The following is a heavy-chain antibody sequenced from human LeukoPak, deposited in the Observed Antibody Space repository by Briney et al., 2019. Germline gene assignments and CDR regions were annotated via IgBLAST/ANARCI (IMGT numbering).Heavy chain of an antibody. J-gene: IGHJ4*02. Sequence: PSETLSLTCTVSGGSISSYYWSWIRQPPGKGLEWIGYIYYSGSTNYNPSLKSRVTISVDTSKNQFSLKLSSVTAADTAVYYCARDSGSGSYPVYYFDYWGQGTQVTVSS. CDR3: ARDSGSGSYPVYYFDY. V-gene: IGHV4-59*01. D-gene: IGHD3-10*01. CDR2: IYYSGST. CDR1: GGSISSYY.